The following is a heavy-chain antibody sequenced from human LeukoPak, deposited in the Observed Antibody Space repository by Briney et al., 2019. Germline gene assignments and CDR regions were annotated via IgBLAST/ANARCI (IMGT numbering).Heavy chain of an antibody. CDR2: ISAYNGNT. CDR1: GYTFTSYG. Sequence: ASVKVSCKASGYTFTSYGISWVRQAPGQGLEWMGWISAYNGNTNYAQKLQGRVTMTTDTSTSAAYMELRSLRSDDTAVYYCARFRYSGYYFDYWGQGTLVTVSS. CDR3: ARFRYSGYYFDY. D-gene: IGHD5-12*01. V-gene: IGHV1-18*04. J-gene: IGHJ4*02.